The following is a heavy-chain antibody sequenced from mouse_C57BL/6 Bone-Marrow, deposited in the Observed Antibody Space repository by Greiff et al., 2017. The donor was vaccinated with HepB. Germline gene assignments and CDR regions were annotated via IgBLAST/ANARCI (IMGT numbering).Heavy chain of an antibody. J-gene: IGHJ2*01. Sequence: VQLQQPGAELVRPGTSVKLSCKASGYTFTSYWMHWVKQRPGQGLEWIGVIDPSDSYTNYNQKFKGKATLTVDTSSSTAYMQLSSLTSEDSAVYYCARGPFIWGQGTTLTVSS. CDR1: GYTFTSYW. CDR2: IDPSDSYT. D-gene: IGHD1-1*01. V-gene: IGHV1-59*01. CDR3: ARGPFI.